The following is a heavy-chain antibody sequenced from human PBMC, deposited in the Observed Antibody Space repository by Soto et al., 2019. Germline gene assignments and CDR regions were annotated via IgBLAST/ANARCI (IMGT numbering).Heavy chain of an antibody. CDR3: ARDRGRAAGFDY. V-gene: IGHV4-59*01. J-gene: IGHJ4*02. CDR2: IYYSGST. Sequence: PSETLSLTCTVSGGSISSYYWSWIRQPPGKGLEWIGYIYYSGSTNYNPSPKSRVTISVDTSKNQFSLKLSSVTAADTAVYYCARDRGRAAGFDYWGQGTLVTVS. D-gene: IGHD6-13*01. CDR1: GGSISSYY.